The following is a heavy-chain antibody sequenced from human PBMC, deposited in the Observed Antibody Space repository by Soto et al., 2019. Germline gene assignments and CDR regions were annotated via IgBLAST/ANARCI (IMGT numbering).Heavy chain of an antibody. D-gene: IGHD6-6*01. CDR1: GYTFTSYD. V-gene: IGHV1-8*01. CDR3: ARGGGWQPVRFVDYYYYYGMDV. CDR2: MNPNSGNT. Sequence: ASVKVSCKASGYTFTSYDINWVRQATGQGLEWMGWMNPNSGNTGYAQKFQGRVTMTRNTSISTAYMELSSLRSEVTAVYYCARGGGWQPVRFVDYYYYYGMDVWGQGTTVTVSS. J-gene: IGHJ6*02.